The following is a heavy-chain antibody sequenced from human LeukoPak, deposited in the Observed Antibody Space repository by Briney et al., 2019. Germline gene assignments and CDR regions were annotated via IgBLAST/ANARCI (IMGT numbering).Heavy chain of an antibody. CDR3: ARRVRYPRSRVGFDP. CDR2: IYYSGST. CDR1: GGSISSSSYY. D-gene: IGHD1-14*01. Sequence: SETLSLTCTVSGGSISSSSYYWGWIRQPPGKGLEWIGSIYYSGSTYYNPSLKSRATISVDTSKNQFSLKLSSVTAADTAVYYCARRVRYPRSRVGFDPWGQGTLVTVSS. V-gene: IGHV4-39*07. J-gene: IGHJ5*02.